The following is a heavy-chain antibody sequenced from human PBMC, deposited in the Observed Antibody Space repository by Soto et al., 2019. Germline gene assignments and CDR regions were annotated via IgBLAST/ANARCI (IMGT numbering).Heavy chain of an antibody. D-gene: IGHD3-16*02. CDR2: ISYDGSNK. Sequence: GGSLRLSCAASGFTFSSYGMHWVRQAPGKGLEWVAVISYDGSNKYYADSVKGRFTISRDNSKNTLYLQMNSLRAEDTAVYYCAKDIAPLPPSRVTYYYYYMDVWGKGTTVTVSS. CDR1: GFTFSSYG. J-gene: IGHJ6*03. V-gene: IGHV3-30*18. CDR3: AKDIAPLPPSRVTYYYYYMDV.